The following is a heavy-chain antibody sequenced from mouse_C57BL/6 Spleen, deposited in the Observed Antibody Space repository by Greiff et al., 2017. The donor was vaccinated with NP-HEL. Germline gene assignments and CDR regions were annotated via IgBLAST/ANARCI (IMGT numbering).Heavy chain of an antibody. CDR1: GFTFSDFY. CDR3: ARDELGYAMDY. CDR2: SRNKANDYTT. J-gene: IGHJ4*01. Sequence: EVQGVESGGGLVQSGRSLRLSCATSGFTFSDFYMEWVRQAPGKGLEWIAASRNKANDYTTEYSASVKGRFIVSRDTSQSILYLQMNALRAEDTAIYYCARDELGYAMDYWGQGTSVTVSS. D-gene: IGHD4-1*01. V-gene: IGHV7-1*01.